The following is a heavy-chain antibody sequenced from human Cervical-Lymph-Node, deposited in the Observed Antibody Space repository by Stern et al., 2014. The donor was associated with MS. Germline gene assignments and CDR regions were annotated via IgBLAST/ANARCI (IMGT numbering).Heavy chain of an antibody. V-gene: IGHV3-30*03. D-gene: IGHD6-6*01. Sequence: VQLVESGGGVVQPGRSLRLSCAASGFSFSNYGIHWVRQAPGKGLEWVALISYDGSDKDYADSVRGRFTISRDNSKNTLYLQMNSLRVGDTAVYYCATLITAQVRRNAFDLWGQGTMVTVSS. J-gene: IGHJ3*01. CDR3: ATLITAQVRRNAFDL. CDR1: GFSFSNYG. CDR2: ISYDGSDK.